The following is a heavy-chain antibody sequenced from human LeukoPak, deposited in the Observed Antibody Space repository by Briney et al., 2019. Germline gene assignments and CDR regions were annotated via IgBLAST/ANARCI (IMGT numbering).Heavy chain of an antibody. CDR3: ARVSIGDDAFDI. D-gene: IGHD2-21*01. CDR2: IYYSGST. CDR1: GGSISSYY. V-gene: IGHV4-59*01. J-gene: IGHJ3*02. Sequence: SETLSLTCTVSGGSISSYYWSWIRQPPGKGPEWIGYIYYSGSTNYNPSLKSRVTISVDTSKNQFSLKLSSVTAADTAVYYCARVSIGDDAFDIWGQGTMVTVSS.